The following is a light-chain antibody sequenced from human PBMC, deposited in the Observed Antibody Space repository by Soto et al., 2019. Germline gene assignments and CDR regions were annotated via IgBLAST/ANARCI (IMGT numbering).Light chain of an antibody. CDR2: KTS. CDR3: QQYSSVPWT. CDR1: QSISMW. Sequence: DIHMTQSPSTLSASVGDRVTITCRASQSISMWLAWYQTKPGAAPKLLMFKTSSLESGVPSRFSGSGSGTEFTLTINNLQPDDFATYYCQQYSSVPWTFGQGTTVHI. J-gene: IGKJ1*01. V-gene: IGKV1-5*03.